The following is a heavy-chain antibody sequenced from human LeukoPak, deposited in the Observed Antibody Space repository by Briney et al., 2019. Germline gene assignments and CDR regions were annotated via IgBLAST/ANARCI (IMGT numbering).Heavy chain of an antibody. CDR3: AKDSSDDYPDY. J-gene: IGHJ4*02. CDR1: GFTFSSYA. CDR2: ILSDGSIK. D-gene: IGHD4/OR15-4a*01. Sequence: GGSLRLSCAASGFTFSSYAMYWVRGPPGKGLVWVAVILSDGSIKYYADSVKGRFTISRDNAKNTLYLQMQNVRTEDTSIYYCAKDSSDDYPDYWGQGTLVTVSS. V-gene: IGHV3-30*18.